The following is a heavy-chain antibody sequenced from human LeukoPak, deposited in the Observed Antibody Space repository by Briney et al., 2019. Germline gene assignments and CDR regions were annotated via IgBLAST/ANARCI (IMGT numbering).Heavy chain of an antibody. V-gene: IGHV3-7*03. CDR3: AKDHSCTNGVCSLGH. D-gene: IGHD2-8*01. CDR2: IKQDGSEK. J-gene: IGHJ4*02. CDR1: GFTFSSYW. Sequence: GGSLRLSCAASGFTFSSYWMSWVRQAPGKGLEWVANIKQDGSEKYYVDSVKGRFTISRDNSKDTLFLQMSSLRAEDTAVYYCAKDHSCTNGVCSLGHWGQGTLVIVSS.